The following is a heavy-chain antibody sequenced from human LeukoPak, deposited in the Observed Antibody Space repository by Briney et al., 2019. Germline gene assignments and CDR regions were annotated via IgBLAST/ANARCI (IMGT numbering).Heavy chain of an antibody. V-gene: IGHV1-2*06. CDR3: ARGGSSTMIVVAPTWFDP. Sequence: ASVKVSCKASGYTFTGYYMHWVRQAPGQGLEWVGRINPNSGGTNYAQKFQGRVTMTRDTSISTAYMELSRLRSDDTAVYYCARGGSSTMIVVAPTWFDPWGQGTLVTVSS. CDR1: GYTFTGYY. CDR2: INPNSGGT. D-gene: IGHD3-22*01. J-gene: IGHJ5*02.